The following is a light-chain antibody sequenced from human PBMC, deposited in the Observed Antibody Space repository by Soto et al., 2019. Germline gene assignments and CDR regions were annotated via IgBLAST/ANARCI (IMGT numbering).Light chain of an antibody. V-gene: IGKV3-15*01. Sequence: EIVMTQSPATLSVSPGERATLSCRASQSVSSNLAWYQQKPGQAPRLLIYGASTRATGIPARFSGSGSGTEFTRPLSSLQSGDFAVYYCQQYNNWPRTFGQGTKVEIK. CDR1: QSVSSN. CDR3: QQYNNWPRT. J-gene: IGKJ1*01. CDR2: GAS.